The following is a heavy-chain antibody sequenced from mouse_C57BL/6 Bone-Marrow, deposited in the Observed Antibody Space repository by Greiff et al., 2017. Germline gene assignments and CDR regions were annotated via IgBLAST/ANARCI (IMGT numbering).Heavy chain of an antibody. D-gene: IGHD1-2*01. CDR1: GFTFTDYY. CDR2: IDPENGDT. Sequence: EVQLQQSGAELVRPGASVKLSCTASGFTFTDYYMHWVKQRPEQGLEWIGWIDPENGDTEYASKFQGKATITADTSSNTAYLQLSSLTSEDTAVYYCTTPFHYDEGGLYAMDYWGQGTSVTVSS. V-gene: IGHV14-4*01. CDR3: TTPFHYDEGGLYAMDY. J-gene: IGHJ4*01.